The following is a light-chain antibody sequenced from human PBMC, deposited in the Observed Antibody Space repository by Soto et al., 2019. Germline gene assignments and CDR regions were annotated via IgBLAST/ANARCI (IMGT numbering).Light chain of an antibody. V-gene: IGKV3-15*01. CDR1: QSVNSN. CDR2: DAS. CDR3: QQYNNWPRT. Sequence: EIVMTQSPATLSVSPGERATLSCRASQSVNSNLAWYRQKPGQAPRLLISDASTRATGVPARFSGSGSGTEFTLTISSLQSEDFAVYYCQQYNNWPRTFGQGTKVEIK. J-gene: IGKJ1*01.